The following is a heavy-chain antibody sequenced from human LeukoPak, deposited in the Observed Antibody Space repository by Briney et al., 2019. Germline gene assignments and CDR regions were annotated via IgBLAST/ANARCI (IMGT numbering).Heavy chain of an antibody. J-gene: IGHJ5*02. V-gene: IGHV1-46*01. CDR3: ARVGGSWAWFDP. D-gene: IGHD1-26*01. CDR1: GYTFTSYY. Sequence: ASVKVSRKASGYTFTSYYMHWVRQAPGQGLEWMGIINPSGGSTSYAQKFQGRVTMTRDTSTSTVYMELSSLRSEDTAVYYCARVGGSWAWFDPWGQGTLVTVSS. CDR2: INPSGGST.